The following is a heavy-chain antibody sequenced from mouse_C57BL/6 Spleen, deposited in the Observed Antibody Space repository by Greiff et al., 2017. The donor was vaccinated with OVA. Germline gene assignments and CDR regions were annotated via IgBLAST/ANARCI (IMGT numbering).Heavy chain of an antibody. J-gene: IGHJ2*01. D-gene: IGHD1-1*01. Sequence: VQLQQSGPELVKPGASVKISCKASGYTFTDYYMNWVKQSHGKSLEWIGDINPNNGGTSYNQKFKGKATLTVDKSSSTAYMELRSLTSEDSAVYYCARWALLLRYYLDDWGQGTTLTVSS. CDR2: INPNNGGT. V-gene: IGHV1-26*01. CDR1: GYTFTDYY. CDR3: ARWALLLRYYLDD.